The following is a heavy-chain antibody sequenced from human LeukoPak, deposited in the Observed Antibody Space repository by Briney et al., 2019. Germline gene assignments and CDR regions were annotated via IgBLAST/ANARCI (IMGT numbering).Heavy chain of an antibody. CDR2: IKEDGSVK. D-gene: IGHD5-12*01. V-gene: IGHV3-7*03. J-gene: IGHJ4*02. CDR1: GFTFSSYA. Sequence: GSLRLSCAASGFTFSSYAMSWVRQPPGKGLEWVANIKEDGSVKYYVDSVKGRFTISRDNTKNALYLQMNSLRADDTAVYFCARDSTWRLDYWGQGTLITVSS. CDR3: ARDSTWRLDY.